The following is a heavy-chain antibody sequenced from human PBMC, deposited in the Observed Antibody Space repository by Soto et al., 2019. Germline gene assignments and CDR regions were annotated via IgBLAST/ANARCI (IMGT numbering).Heavy chain of an antibody. J-gene: IGHJ4*02. Sequence: PSETLSLTCTVSGASISGFYWSWIRKSAGKGLEWIGRIYATGTTDYNPSLKSRVMMSVDTSKKQFSLKLRSVTAADTAVYYCAREEPDYSYSLVFWGQGTLVTVSS. V-gene: IGHV4-4*07. CDR1: GASISGFY. D-gene: IGHD5-18*01. CDR3: AREEPDYSYSLVF. CDR2: IYATGTT.